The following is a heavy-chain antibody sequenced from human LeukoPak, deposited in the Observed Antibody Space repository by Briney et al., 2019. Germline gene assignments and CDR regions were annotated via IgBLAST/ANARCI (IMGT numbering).Heavy chain of an antibody. V-gene: IGHV4-4*07. CDR1: GGSISSYY. CDR3: AREVLYYYDSSGYLYYFDY. Sequence: SETLSLTCTVSGGSISSYYWSWIRQPAGKGLEWIGRIYTSGSTNYNPSLKSRVTMSVDTSKNQFSLKLSSVTAADTAVYYCAREVLYYYDSSGYLYYFDYWGQGTRVTVSS. J-gene: IGHJ4*02. D-gene: IGHD3-22*01. CDR2: IYTSGST.